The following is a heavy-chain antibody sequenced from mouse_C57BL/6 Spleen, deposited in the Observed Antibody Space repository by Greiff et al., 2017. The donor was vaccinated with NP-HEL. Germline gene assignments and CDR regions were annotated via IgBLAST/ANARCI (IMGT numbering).Heavy chain of an antibody. Sequence: EVKLVESGGDLVKPGGSLKLSCAASGFTFSSYGMSWVRQTPDKRLEWVATISSGGSYTYYPDSVKGRFTISSDNAKNTLYLQMSSLKSEDTAMYYCARQGLWLRRSLYWYFDVWGTGTTVTVSS. V-gene: IGHV5-6*01. CDR1: GFTFSSYG. D-gene: IGHD2-2*01. CDR2: ISSGGSYT. CDR3: ARQGLWLRRSLYWYFDV. J-gene: IGHJ1*03.